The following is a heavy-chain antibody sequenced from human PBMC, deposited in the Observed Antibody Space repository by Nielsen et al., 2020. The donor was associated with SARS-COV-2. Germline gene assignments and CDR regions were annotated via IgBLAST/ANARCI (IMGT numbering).Heavy chain of an antibody. J-gene: IGHJ6*02. CDR3: ARGGSGGYREHGMDV. V-gene: IGHV3-7*03. D-gene: IGHD5-12*01. CDR2: IKEDGREG. CDR1: GFTFSSYW. Sequence: GESLKISCAASGFTFSSYWMSWVRQAPGKGLEWVANIKEDGREGYYVDSVKGRFTISRDNARKSLSLQMNSLRAEDTAVYYCARGGSGGYREHGMDVWGQGTTITVSS.